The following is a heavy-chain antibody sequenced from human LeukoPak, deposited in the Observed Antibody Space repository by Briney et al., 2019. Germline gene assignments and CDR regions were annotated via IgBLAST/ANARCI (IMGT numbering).Heavy chain of an antibody. Sequence: PGGSLRLSCAASGFTFRNYNINWVRQAPGKGLEWVSSISSSSSYIYYADSVKGRFTISRDNAKNSLYLQMNSLRAEDTAVYYCATSSFIAVAAYWGQGTLVTVSS. CDR2: ISSSSSYI. CDR1: GFTFRNYN. J-gene: IGHJ4*02. D-gene: IGHD6-19*01. V-gene: IGHV3-21*01. CDR3: ATSSFIAVAAY.